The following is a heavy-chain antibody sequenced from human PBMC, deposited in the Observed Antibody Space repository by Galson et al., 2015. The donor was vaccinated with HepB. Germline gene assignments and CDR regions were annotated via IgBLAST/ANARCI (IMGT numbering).Heavy chain of an antibody. CDR1: GYSFTSYW. Sequence: QSGAEVKKPGESLRISCKGSGYSFTSYWISWVRQMPGKGLEWMGRIDPSDSYTNYSPSFQGHVTISADKSISTAYLQWSSLKASDTAVYYCARGLDYGGNKVDAFDIWGQGTMVTVSS. V-gene: IGHV5-10-1*01. CDR3: ARGLDYGGNKVDAFDI. J-gene: IGHJ3*02. CDR2: IDPSDSYT. D-gene: IGHD4-23*01.